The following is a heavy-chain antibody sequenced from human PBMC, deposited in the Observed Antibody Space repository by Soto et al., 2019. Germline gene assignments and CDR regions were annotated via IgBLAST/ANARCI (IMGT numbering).Heavy chain of an antibody. J-gene: IGHJ6*02. CDR3: ASPDHSSSWGDYYGMDV. D-gene: IGHD6-6*01. V-gene: IGHV3-23*01. Sequence: GGSLRLSCAASGFTFSSYAMSWVRQAPGKGLEWVSAIRGSGGSTYYADSVKGRFTISRDNSKNTLYLQLNSLRAEDTAVYYCASPDHSSSWGDYYGMDVWGQGTTVTVSS. CDR1: GFTFSSYA. CDR2: IRGSGGST.